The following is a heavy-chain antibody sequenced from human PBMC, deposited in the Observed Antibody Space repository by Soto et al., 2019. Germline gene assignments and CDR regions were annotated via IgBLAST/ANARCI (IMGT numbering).Heavy chain of an antibody. CDR3: ARETEYGSGSYYIDY. CDR2: IYYSGST. J-gene: IGHJ4*02. CDR1: GGSISSGDYY. V-gene: IGHV4-30-4*01. Sequence: PSETLSPTCTVSGGSISSGDYYWSWIRQPPGKGLEWIGYIYYSGSTYYNPSLKSRVTISVDTSKNQFSLKLSSVTAADTAVYYCARETEYGSGSYYIDYWGQGTLVTVSS. D-gene: IGHD3-10*01.